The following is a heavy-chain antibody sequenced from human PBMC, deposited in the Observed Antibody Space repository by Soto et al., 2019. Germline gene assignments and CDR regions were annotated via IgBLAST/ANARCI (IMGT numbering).Heavy chain of an antibody. Sequence: SVKVSCKAVGYIFTSYYIHWVRQAPGQGLEWMGGIIPIFDTTDYAQKFQGRVTITADESTSTVYMEVISLRSEDTAMYFCARGGDCSAGSCYSSFLASWGQGTLVTVSS. CDR1: GYIFTSYY. J-gene: IGHJ4*02. CDR2: IIPIFDTT. CDR3: ARGGDCSAGSCYSSFLAS. D-gene: IGHD2-15*01. V-gene: IGHV1-69*13.